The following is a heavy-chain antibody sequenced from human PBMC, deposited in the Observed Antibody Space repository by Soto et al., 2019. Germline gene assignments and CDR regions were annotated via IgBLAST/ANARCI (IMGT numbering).Heavy chain of an antibody. CDR3: ASPLAAIDY. CDR1: GGSISSSSYY. J-gene: IGHJ4*02. CDR2: IYYSGST. V-gene: IGHV4-39*01. Sequence: SETLSLTCTVSGGSISSSSYYWGWIRQPPGKGLEWIGSIYYSGSTYYNPSLKSRVTISVDTSKNQFSLKLSSVTAADTAVYYCASPLAAIDYWGQGTLVTVSS.